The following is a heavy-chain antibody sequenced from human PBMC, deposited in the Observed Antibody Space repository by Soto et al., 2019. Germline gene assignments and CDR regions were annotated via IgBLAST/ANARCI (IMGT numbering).Heavy chain of an antibody. Sequence: GGSLRLSCAASGFTFSSYGMHWVRQAPGKGLEWVAVIWYDGSNKYYADSVKGRFTISRDNSKNTLYLQMNSLRAEDTAVYYCAREGGPSDYDSSGYEYYFDYWGQGTLVTVSS. V-gene: IGHV3-33*01. D-gene: IGHD3-22*01. CDR3: AREGGPSDYDSSGYEYYFDY. CDR1: GFTFSSYG. J-gene: IGHJ4*02. CDR2: IWYDGSNK.